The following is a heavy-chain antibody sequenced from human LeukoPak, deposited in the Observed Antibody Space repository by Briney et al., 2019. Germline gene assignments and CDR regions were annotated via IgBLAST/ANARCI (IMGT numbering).Heavy chain of an antibody. CDR3: ARGGNYDSSGYYYPVDY. CDR1: GGTFSSYA. Sequence: GASVKVSCKASGGTFSSYAISWVRQAPGQGLEWMGGIIPIFGTANYAQKFQGRVTITADESTSTAYMELSSLRSEDTAVYYCARGGNYDSSGYYYPVDYWGQGTLVTVSS. CDR2: IIPIFGTA. D-gene: IGHD3-22*01. V-gene: IGHV1-69*01. J-gene: IGHJ4*02.